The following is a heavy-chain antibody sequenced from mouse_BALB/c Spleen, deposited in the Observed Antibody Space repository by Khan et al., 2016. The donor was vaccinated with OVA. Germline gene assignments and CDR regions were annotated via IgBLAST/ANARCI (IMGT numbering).Heavy chain of an antibody. V-gene: IGHV3-6*02. Sequence: EVQLQESGPGLVKPSQSLSLTCSVAGYSITSAYCWNWIRQFPGNKLEWMGYISYDGSNNYNPSLKNRISIPRDTSKNQFFLKLNSVTTEHTATHYCVGGGSAVPYWYFDVWGAGTTVTVSS. CDR2: ISYDGSN. D-gene: IGHD6-1*01. CDR3: VGGGSAVPYWYFDV. CDR1: GYSITSAYC. J-gene: IGHJ1*01.